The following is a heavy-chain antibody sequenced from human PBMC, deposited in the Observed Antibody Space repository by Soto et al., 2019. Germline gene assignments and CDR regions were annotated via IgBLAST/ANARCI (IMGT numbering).Heavy chain of an antibody. V-gene: IGHV1-8*01. CDR2: MDPNSGST. J-gene: IGHJ6*02. CDR3: ARERKFDFWRKGLDV. Sequence: SVEVSFKASGYTFTTYDINWVRQAPVQGLEWLGWMDPNSGSTGYAQNFQGRITMTRNISRNTAHMELSSLQSEDTAVYYCARERKFDFWRKGLDVWGQGTTVTVSS. CDR1: GYTFTTYD. D-gene: IGHD3-3*01.